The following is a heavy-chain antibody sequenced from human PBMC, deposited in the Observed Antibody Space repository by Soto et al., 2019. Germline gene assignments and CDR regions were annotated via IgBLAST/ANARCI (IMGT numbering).Heavy chain of an antibody. Sequence: EVLLEESGGALVQPGRSLRLSCAASGFRSDDYAMHWVRQVLGKGLEWVSSISWNSGNIGYADSVKGRFTTSRDNAKNTLYLQMNSLRPEDTALYYCVRSKGGYSYGTPFDYWGQGTLVTVSS. V-gene: IGHV3-9*02. J-gene: IGHJ4*02. CDR2: ISWNSGNI. D-gene: IGHD5-18*01. CDR1: GFRSDDYA. CDR3: VRSKGGYSYGTPFDY.